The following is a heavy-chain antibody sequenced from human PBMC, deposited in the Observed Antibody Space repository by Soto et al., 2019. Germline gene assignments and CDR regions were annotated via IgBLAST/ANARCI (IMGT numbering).Heavy chain of an antibody. J-gene: IGHJ6*02. D-gene: IGHD2-2*01. CDR3: AREKEDIVVLPAQVPSYYYYGMDV. CDR2: IIPIFGTA. Sequence: QVQLVQSGAEVKKPGSSVKVSCKASGGTFSSYAISWVRQAPGQGLEWMGGIIPIFGTANYAQKFQGRVTITADKSTSTAYMELSSLRSEDTAVYYCAREKEDIVVLPAQVPSYYYYGMDVWGQGTTVTVSS. V-gene: IGHV1-69*06. CDR1: GGTFSSYA.